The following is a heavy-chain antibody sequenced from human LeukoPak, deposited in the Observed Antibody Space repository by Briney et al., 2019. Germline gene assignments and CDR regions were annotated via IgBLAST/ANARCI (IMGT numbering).Heavy chain of an antibody. V-gene: IGHV3-21*01. CDR2: ISSSSSYI. CDR3: AREHWTESRSWCDP. D-gene: IGHD1-1*01. J-gene: IGHJ5*02. CDR1: GCTFSSYS. Sequence: GGSLRLSCAASGCTFSSYSMNWVRQAPGEGLEWVSSISSSSSYIYYADSVKGRFTISRDNAKNSLYLQMNSLRAEDTAVYHCAREHWTESRSWCDPWAQGPLVPVSS.